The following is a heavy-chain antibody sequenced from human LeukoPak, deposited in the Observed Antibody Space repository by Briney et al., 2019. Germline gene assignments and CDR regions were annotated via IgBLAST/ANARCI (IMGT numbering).Heavy chain of an antibody. CDR3: ARFSSGCSTASCYLDY. Sequence: SETLSLTCTVSGGSITDHDWSWIRQPPGKGLELTGHIHSTGNTFYKPSLKSRITISLDTSRNQFSLRLSSVTAADTAVYYCARFSSGCSTASCYLDYWGQGTLVTVSS. V-gene: IGHV4-59*11. CDR1: GGSITDHD. CDR2: IHSTGNT. J-gene: IGHJ4*02. D-gene: IGHD2-2*01.